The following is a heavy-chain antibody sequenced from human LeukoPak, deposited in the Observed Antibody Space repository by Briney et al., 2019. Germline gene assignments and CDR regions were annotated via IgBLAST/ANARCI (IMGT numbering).Heavy chain of an antibody. J-gene: IGHJ4*02. D-gene: IGHD3-10*01. V-gene: IGHV3-23*01. Sequence: GGSLRLSCAASEFTLSGYAMSWVRQAPGKGLEWVSYISERGGSTTYADSVKGRFTISRDTSLNTLYLQMNNLRAEDTAVYFCAKRGVVIRGILVIGYHQEAYHYDFWGQGVLVTVSS. CDR3: AKRGVVIRGILVIGYHQEAYHYDF. CDR2: ISERGGST. CDR1: EFTLSGYA.